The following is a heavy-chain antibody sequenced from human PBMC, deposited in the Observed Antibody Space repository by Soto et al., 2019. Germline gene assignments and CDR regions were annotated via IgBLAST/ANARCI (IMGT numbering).Heavy chain of an antibody. J-gene: IGHJ4*02. CDR2: IYYSGST. D-gene: IGHD5-12*01. CDR1: GGSISSSSYY. Sequence: PSETLSLTCTVSGGSISSSSYYWGWIRQPPGKGLEWIGSIYYSGSTYYNPSLKSRVTISVDTSKNQFSLKLSSVTAADTAVYYCARWPLYVGIVAYYFDYWGQGTLVTVLL. V-gene: IGHV4-39*01. CDR3: ARWPLYVGIVAYYFDY.